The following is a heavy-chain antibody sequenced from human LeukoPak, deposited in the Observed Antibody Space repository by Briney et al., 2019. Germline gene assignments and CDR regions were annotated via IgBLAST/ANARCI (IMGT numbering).Heavy chain of an antibody. D-gene: IGHD6-13*01. CDR1: GFTFSSYS. Sequence: PGGSLRLSCGASGFTFSSYSMNWVRQAPGKGLEWVSSISSSSTYIYYADSVKGRFTISRDNAKNSLYLQMNSLRAEDTGVYYCARGEAAAVTNFDYWGQGALVTVSS. CDR3: ARGEAAAVTNFDY. J-gene: IGHJ4*02. CDR2: ISSSSTYI. V-gene: IGHV3-21*01.